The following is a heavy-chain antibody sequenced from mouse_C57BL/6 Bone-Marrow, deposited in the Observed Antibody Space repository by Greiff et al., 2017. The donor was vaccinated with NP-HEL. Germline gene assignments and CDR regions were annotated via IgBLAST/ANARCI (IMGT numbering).Heavy chain of an antibody. Sequence: QVQLQQSGAELARPGASVKLSCKASGYTFTSYGISWVKQRPGQGLEWIGEIYPRSGNTYYNEKFKGKATLTADKSSSTAYMELRSLTSEDSAVYFCARRGTTVVAPFAYWGQGTLVTVSA. CDR3: ARRGTTVVAPFAY. CDR1: GYTFTSYG. V-gene: IGHV1-81*01. CDR2: IYPRSGNT. D-gene: IGHD1-1*01. J-gene: IGHJ3*01.